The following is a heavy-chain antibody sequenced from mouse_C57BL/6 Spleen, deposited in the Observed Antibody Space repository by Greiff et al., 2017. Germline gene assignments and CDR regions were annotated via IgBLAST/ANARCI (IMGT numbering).Heavy chain of an antibody. D-gene: IGHD2-5*01. CDR2: IRLKSDNYAT. CDR1: GFTFSNYW. V-gene: IGHV6-3*01. CDR3: TGAYYSNYGLFDY. Sequence: EVKLMESGGGLVQPGGSMKLSCVASGFTFSNYWMNWVRQSPEKGLEWVAQIRLKSDNYATHYAESVKGRFTISRDDSKSSVYLQMNNLRAEDTGIYYCTGAYYSNYGLFDYWGQGTTLTVSS. J-gene: IGHJ2*01.